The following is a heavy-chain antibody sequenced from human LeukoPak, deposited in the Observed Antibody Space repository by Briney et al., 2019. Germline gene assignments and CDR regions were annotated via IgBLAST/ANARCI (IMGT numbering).Heavy chain of an antibody. CDR2: ISWDGGST. CDR1: GFTFDDYT. V-gene: IGHV3-43*01. CDR3: AKGYYYGSATYMDV. J-gene: IGHJ6*03. D-gene: IGHD3-10*01. Sequence: GGSLRLSCAASGFTFDDYTMHWVRQAPGKGLEWVSLISWDGGSTYYADSVKGRFTISRDNSKNSLYLQMNSLRTEDTALYYCAKGYYYGSATYMDVWGKGTTVTVSS.